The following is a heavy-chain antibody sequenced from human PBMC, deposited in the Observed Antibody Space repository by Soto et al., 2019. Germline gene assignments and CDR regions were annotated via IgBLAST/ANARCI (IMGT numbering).Heavy chain of an antibody. CDR2: ISGSGGSI. V-gene: IGHV3-23*01. CDR1: GFTFSTYA. CDR3: AKATKGSLYYYYGMDV. J-gene: IGHJ6*02. Sequence: LRLSCAASGFTFSTYAMNWVRQAPGKGLEWVSVISGSGGSIYYVDSVKGRFTISRDNSKNTLYLQMNSLRADDTAIYYCAKATKGSLYYYYGMDVWGQGTTVTVSS.